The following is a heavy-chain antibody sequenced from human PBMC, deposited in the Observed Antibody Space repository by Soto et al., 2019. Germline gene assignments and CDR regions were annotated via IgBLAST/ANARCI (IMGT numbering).Heavy chain of an antibody. V-gene: IGHV1-24*01. J-gene: IGHJ4*02. D-gene: IGHD3-3*01. Sequence: SVKVSCKVSGYTLTELSMHWVRQAPGKGLEWMGGFDPEDGETIYAQKFQGRVTMTEDTSTDTAYMELSSLRSEDTVVYYCATDLRITIFGVVAGWGQGTLVTVSS. CDR1: GYTLTELS. CDR3: ATDLRITIFGVVAG. CDR2: FDPEDGET.